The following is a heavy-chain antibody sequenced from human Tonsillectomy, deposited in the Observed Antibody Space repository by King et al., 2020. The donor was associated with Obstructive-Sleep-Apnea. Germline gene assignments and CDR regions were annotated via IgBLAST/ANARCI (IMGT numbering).Heavy chain of an antibody. V-gene: IGHV4-59*01. D-gene: IGHD3-3*01. CDR2: IFYIGST. J-gene: IGHJ4*02. CDR3: ARFGDDFWSGYYTPFDY. CDR1: GGSISSYY. Sequence: QLQESGPGLVKPSETLSLTCTVSGGSISSYYWSWIRQPPGRGLEWIGYIFYIGSTNYNPSLKSRVTISVDTSKNQFSLKLSSVTAADTAVYYCARFGDDFWSGYYTPFDYWGQGTLVTVSS.